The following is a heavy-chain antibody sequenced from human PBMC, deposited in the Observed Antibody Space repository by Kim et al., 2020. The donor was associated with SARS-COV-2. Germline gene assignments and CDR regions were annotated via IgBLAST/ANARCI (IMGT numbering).Heavy chain of an antibody. CDR2: SGT. J-gene: IGHJ5*02. Sequence: SGTSYADAVRGRFTISRDNAKNTLYLQMTSLRAEDTAMYYCASGASGFDPWGQGTLVTVSS. CDR3: ASGASGFDP. D-gene: IGHD3-10*01. V-gene: IGHV3-74*01.